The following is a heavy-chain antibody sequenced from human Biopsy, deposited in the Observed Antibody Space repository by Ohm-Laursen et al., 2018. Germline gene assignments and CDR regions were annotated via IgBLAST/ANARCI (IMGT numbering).Heavy chain of an antibody. D-gene: IGHD3-3*01. J-gene: IGHJ4*02. CDR2: ISVKTGNT. CDR3: AREGTSVTFFGKISDYYFDF. CDR1: GYTFTDYF. V-gene: IGHV1-18*04. Sequence: GASVKVSCKASGYTFTDYFLHWVRQAPGQGLEWLGWISVKTGNTNYTQKLQGRVTMTTDTSTNTAYMELRSLRSDDTALYYCAREGTSVTFFGKISDYYFDFWGPGTVVTVSS.